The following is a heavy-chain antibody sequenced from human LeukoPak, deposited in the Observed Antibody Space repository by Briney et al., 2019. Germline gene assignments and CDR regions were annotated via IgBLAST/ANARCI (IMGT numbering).Heavy chain of an antibody. J-gene: IGHJ5*02. CDR2: ISYDGSNK. CDR1: GFTFSSYA. CDR3: AREGRYCSGGSCYDWFDP. Sequence: PGRSLRLSSAASGFTFSSYAMHWVRQAPGKGLEWVAVISYDGSNKYYADSVKGRFTISRDNSKNTLYLQMNSLRAEDTAVYYCAREGRYCSGGSCYDWFDPWGQGTLVTVSS. D-gene: IGHD2-15*01. V-gene: IGHV3-30*04.